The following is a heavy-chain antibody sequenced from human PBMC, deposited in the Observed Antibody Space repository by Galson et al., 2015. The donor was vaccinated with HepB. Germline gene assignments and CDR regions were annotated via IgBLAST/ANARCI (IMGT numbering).Heavy chain of an antibody. CDR1: GFTFSTYA. CDR3: AKDRVYNDFWSGYPRSFDS. J-gene: IGHJ4*02. D-gene: IGHD3-3*01. Sequence: SLRLSCAASGFTFSTYALNWVRQAPGKGLEWVSSISGSGDRTYYADSVRGRFTISRDNSKTTLYLQLNSLRGEDTAIYYCAKDRVYNDFWSGYPRSFDSWGQGTLVTVSS. V-gene: IGHV3-23*01. CDR2: ISGSGDRT.